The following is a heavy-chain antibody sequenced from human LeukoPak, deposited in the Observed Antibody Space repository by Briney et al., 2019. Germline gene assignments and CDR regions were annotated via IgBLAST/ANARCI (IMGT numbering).Heavy chain of an antibody. CDR2: IRYDGNEK. D-gene: IGHD2-15*01. Sequence: GGSLRLSCAASGFTFSDYYMSWIRQAPGKGLECVASIRYDGNEKYYMESVKGRFTTSRDHAKNSLYLQIDNLRAEDTARYFCARDRRRGVAGYGLDVWGQGTTVTVSS. CDR1: GFTFSDYY. J-gene: IGHJ6*02. CDR3: ARDRRRGVAGYGLDV. V-gene: IGHV3-7*01.